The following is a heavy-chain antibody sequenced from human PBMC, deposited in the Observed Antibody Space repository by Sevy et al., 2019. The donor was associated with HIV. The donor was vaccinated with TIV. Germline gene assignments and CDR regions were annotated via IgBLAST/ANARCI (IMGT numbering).Heavy chain of an antibody. CDR1: GFTFSSYA. CDR2: ISYDGSNK. V-gene: IGHV3-30-3*01. CDR3: ARGAEPRGYSSYFDY. D-gene: IGHD5-18*01. Sequence: GGSLRLSCAASGFTFSSYAMHWVRQAPGKGLEWVAVISYDGSNKYYADSVKGRFTISRDNSKNTLYLQMNSLRAEGTAVYYCARGAEPRGYSSYFDYWGQGTLVTVSS. J-gene: IGHJ4*02.